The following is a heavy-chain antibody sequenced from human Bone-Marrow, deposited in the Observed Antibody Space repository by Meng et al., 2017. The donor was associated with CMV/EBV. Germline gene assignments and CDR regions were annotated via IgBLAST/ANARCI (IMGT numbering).Heavy chain of an antibody. CDR2: TYYRSKWYN. V-gene: IGHV6-1*01. D-gene: IGHD3-10*01. CDR1: GDSVYSNSAA. J-gene: IGHJ5*02. CDR3: ARVGSKGRAWFDP. Sequence: GDSVYSNSAAGNWIRQSPSRGLEWLGRTYYRSKWYNDYAVYVTGRITINPDTSKNQFSLQLNSVIPEDTAVYYCARVGSKGRAWFDPWGQGTLVTVSS.